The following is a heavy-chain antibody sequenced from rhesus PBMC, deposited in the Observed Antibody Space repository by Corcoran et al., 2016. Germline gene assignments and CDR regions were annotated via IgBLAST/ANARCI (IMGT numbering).Heavy chain of an antibody. CDR1: GGSISGFYF. CDR2: IVGNSATT. J-gene: IGHJ5-2*01. V-gene: IGHV4-73*01. D-gene: IGHD6S26*01. Sequence: QVKLQQWGEGLMKPSETLSLTCAVYGGSISGFYFWSWIRRVPGQGLEWIGNIVGNSATTNYSPTRKNRVTISKDTCKNQLSRRLYSVTAADTAAYYCARGASGWSDNSLDVWGPGVLVTVSS. CDR3: ARGASGWSDNSLDV.